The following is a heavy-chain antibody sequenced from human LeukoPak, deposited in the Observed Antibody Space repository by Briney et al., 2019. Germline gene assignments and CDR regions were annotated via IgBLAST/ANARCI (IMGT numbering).Heavy chain of an antibody. D-gene: IGHD6-19*01. V-gene: IGHV3-66*02. CDR3: ARDREEEQWPGSFEY. Sequence: GGSLRLSCAASRFTVSSNYMSWVRQAPGKGLEWVSVIYSGGSTYYADSVKGRFTISRDNSKNTLYLQMNSLRAEDTAVYYCARDREEEQWPGSFEYWGQGTLVTVSS. J-gene: IGHJ4*02. CDR2: IYSGGST. CDR1: RFTVSSNY.